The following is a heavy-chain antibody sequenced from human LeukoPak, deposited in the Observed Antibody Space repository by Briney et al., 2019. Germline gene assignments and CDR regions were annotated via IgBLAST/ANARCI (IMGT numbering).Heavy chain of an antibody. J-gene: IGHJ3*02. CDR2: IGTAGDT. V-gene: IGHV3-13*01. CDR1: GFTFSSYE. CDR3: VRDLTGENAFDI. D-gene: IGHD3-16*01. Sequence: GGSLRLSCAASGFTFSSYEMHWVRQATGKGLEWVSGIGTAGDTYYRDSVKGRFTISREDDKNSLYLQMHSLRAGDTAVYYCVRDLTGENAFDIWGQGTMVTVSS.